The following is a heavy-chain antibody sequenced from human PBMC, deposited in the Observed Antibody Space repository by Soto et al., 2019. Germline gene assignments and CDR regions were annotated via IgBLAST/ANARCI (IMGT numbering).Heavy chain of an antibody. Sequence: GGSLRLSCAASGFTFSSYSMNWVRQAPGKGLEWVSYISSSSSTIYYADSVKGRFTISRDNAKNSLYLQMNSLRDEDTAVYYCARDFLEMATIVYEEYLDDWGQGTLVTVSS. D-gene: IGHD5-12*01. V-gene: IGHV3-48*02. CDR2: ISSSSSTI. J-gene: IGHJ4*02. CDR1: GFTFSSYS. CDR3: ARDFLEMATIVYEEYLDD.